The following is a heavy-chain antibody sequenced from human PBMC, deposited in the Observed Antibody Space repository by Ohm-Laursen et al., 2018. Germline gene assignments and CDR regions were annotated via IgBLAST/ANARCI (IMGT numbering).Heavy chain of an antibody. CDR2: ISYEGSNK. J-gene: IGHJ4*02. CDR3: AKDLTSGGMRSSDY. Sequence: RSLRLSCSASGFTFSSYGMHWVRQAPGKGLEWVAVISYEGSNKYYADSVKGRFTISRDNSKNTLYLQMNSLRAEDTAVYYCAKDLTSGGMRSSDYWGQGTLVTVSS. D-gene: IGHD3-16*01. V-gene: IGHV3-30*18. CDR1: GFTFSSYG.